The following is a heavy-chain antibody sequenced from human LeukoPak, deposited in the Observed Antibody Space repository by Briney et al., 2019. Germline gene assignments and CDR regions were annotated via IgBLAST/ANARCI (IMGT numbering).Heavy chain of an antibody. D-gene: IGHD3-3*01. CDR2: INHSGST. CDR1: GGSFSGYY. Sequence: PSETLSLTCAVYGGSFSGYYWSWIRQPPGKGLEWIGEINHSGSTNYNPSLKSRVTISVDTSKNQFSLKLSSVTAADTAVYYCARGRKRFPFTYYYYMDVWGKGTTVTISS. J-gene: IGHJ6*03. CDR3: ARGRKRFPFTYYYYMDV. V-gene: IGHV4-34*01.